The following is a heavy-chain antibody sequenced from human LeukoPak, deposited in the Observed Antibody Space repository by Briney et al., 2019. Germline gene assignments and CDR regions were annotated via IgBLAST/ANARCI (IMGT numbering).Heavy chain of an antibody. D-gene: IGHD6-6*01. J-gene: IGHJ3*02. CDR1: GVSFSGYY. CDR2: INHSGST. Sequence: SETLSLTCAVYGVSFSGYYWSWIRQPPGKGLEWIGEINHSGSTNYNPSLKSRVTISVDTSKNQFSLKLSSVTAADTAVYYCGRVRAGSSSPSVRDAFDIWGQGTMVTVSS. V-gene: IGHV4-34*01. CDR3: GRVRAGSSSPSVRDAFDI.